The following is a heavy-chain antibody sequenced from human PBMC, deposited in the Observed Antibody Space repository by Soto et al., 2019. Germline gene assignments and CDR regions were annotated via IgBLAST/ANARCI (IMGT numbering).Heavy chain of an antibody. V-gene: IGHV1-2*02. CDR1: GYTFSDYY. Sequence: QVQLVQSGAEVKKPGASMKVSCKASGYTFSDYYMHWVRQAPGQGLECMGWVSPNNGAKNYAQKFQDRVTMTRDASITTAYMELSRLRSDDTAVYYCARGGEFCSTGSCNSSLGDAFDVWGQGTTVTVSS. J-gene: IGHJ3*01. CDR3: ARGGEFCSTGSCNSSLGDAFDV. D-gene: IGHD2-15*01. CDR2: VSPNNGAK.